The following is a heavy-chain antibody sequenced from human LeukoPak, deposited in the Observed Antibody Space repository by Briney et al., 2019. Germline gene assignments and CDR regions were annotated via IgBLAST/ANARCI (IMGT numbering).Heavy chain of an antibody. D-gene: IGHD2-2*02. V-gene: IGHV4-34*01. Sequence: NPSETLSLTCAVYGGSFSGYYWSWIRQPPGKGLEWIGEINHSGSTNYNPSLKSRVTISVDTSKNQFSLKLSSVTAADTAVYHCARTRISDCSSTSCYNAMTDYWGQGTLVTVSS. CDR2: INHSGST. CDR1: GGSFSGYY. CDR3: ARTRISDCSSTSCYNAMTDY. J-gene: IGHJ4*02.